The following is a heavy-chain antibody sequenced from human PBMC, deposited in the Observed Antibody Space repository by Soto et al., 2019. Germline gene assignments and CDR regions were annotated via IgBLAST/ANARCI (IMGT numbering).Heavy chain of an antibody. CDR2: ISSSSSYI. CDR3: ARMAGSRAYYFDY. CDR1: GFTFSSYS. J-gene: IGHJ4*02. Sequence: EVQLVESGGGLVKPGGSLRLSCAASGFTFSSYSMNWVRQAPGKGLEWVSSISSSSSYIYYADSVKGRFTISRDNAKNSLYLQMNSLRAEDTAVYYCARMAGSRAYYFDYWGQGTLVTVSS. D-gene: IGHD6-13*01. V-gene: IGHV3-21*01.